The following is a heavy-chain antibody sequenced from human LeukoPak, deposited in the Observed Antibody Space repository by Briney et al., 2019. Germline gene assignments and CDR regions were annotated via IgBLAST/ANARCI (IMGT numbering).Heavy chain of an antibody. D-gene: IGHD6-19*01. CDR1: DGSFSGYY. CDR2: INHSGST. CDR3: ARGGGSGWYYYFDY. J-gene: IGHJ4*02. V-gene: IGHV4-34*01. Sequence: SETLSLTCAVYDGSFSGYYWSWIRQPPGKGLEWIGEINHSGSTNYNPSLKSRVTISVDTSKNQFSLKLSSVTAADTAVYYCARGGGSGWYYYFDYWGQGTLVTVSS.